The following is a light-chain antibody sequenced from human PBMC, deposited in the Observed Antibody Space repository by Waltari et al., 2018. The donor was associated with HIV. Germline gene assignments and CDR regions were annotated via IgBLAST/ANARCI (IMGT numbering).Light chain of an antibody. J-gene: IGLJ2*01. CDR1: SRDVGSYNR. CDR3: SSYTSSSTFV. V-gene: IGLV2-18*02. CDR2: EVS. Sequence: QSALTQPPSVSGSPGQSVTISCTGTSRDVGSYNRVSWYQRPPGTAPKPMIYEVSNRPSGVPDRFSGSKSGNTASLTISGLQAEDEADYYCSSYTSSSTFVFGGGTKLTVL.